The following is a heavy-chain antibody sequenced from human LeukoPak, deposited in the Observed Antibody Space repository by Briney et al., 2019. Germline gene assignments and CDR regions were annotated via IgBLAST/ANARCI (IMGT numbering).Heavy chain of an antibody. D-gene: IGHD2-2*02. CDR1: GYTFTGYY. J-gene: IGHJ3*02. CDR2: INPNSGGT. V-gene: IGHV1-2*02. CDR3: ASESGVPAAIRKGLYAFDI. Sequence: ASVKVSCKASGYTFTGYYMHWVRQAPGQGLEWMGWINPNSGGTNYAKTFQGRVTMTRDTSISTAYMELSRLRSDDTAVYYCASESGVPAAIRKGLYAFDIWGQGTMVTVSS.